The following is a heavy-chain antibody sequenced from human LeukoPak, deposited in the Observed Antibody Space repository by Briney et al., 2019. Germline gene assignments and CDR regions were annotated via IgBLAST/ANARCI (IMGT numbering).Heavy chain of an antibody. D-gene: IGHD5-12*01. CDR2: IYYSGST. J-gene: IGHJ4*02. CDR3: ARDPSGYDSGFDY. V-gene: IGHV4-31*11. CDR1: GGSFSGYY. Sequence: SETLSLTCAVYGGSFSGYYWSWIRQHPGKGLEWIGYIYYSGSTYYNPSLKSRVTISVDTSKNQFSLKLSSVTAADTAVYYCARDPSGYDSGFDYWGQGTLVTVSS.